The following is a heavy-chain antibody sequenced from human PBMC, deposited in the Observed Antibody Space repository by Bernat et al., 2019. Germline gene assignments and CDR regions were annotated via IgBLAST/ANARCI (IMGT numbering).Heavy chain of an antibody. V-gene: IGHV3-15*01. CDR1: GFIFSNAW. J-gene: IGHJ4*02. CDR3: TILDLLPTRDAY. D-gene: IGHD1-1*01. CDR2: IKSKTDGETI. Sequence: EVQLVESGGGLVKPGESLRLSCAASGFIFSNAWMSWVRQAPGKGLEWVGLIKSKTDGETIDYATPVKGRFTISRDDSKNTLYLQMNSLKTEDTALYYCTILDLLPTRDAYWGQGTLVTVSS.